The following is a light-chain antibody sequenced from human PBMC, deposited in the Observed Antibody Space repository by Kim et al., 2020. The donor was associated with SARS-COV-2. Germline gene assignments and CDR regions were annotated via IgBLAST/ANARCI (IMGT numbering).Light chain of an antibody. CDR2: SAS. V-gene: IGKV3-15*01. CDR1: QSVSTK. Sequence: VSPGERATLPCRASQSVSTKLAWYQQKPGQAPRLLIYSASARATGIPARFSGSGSETEFTLTISSLQSEDFAVYYCQQYNNWPPRFGQGTKVDIK. CDR3: QQYNNWPPR. J-gene: IGKJ1*01.